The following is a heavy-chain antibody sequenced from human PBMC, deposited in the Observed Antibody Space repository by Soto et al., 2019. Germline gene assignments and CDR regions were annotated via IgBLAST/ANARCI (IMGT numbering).Heavy chain of an antibody. CDR1: DLSFSNAY. J-gene: IGHJ4*02. CDR2: IKSKTDGGTI. CDR3: TTRGALGY. D-gene: IGHD2-15*01. V-gene: IGHV3-15*07. Sequence: EVQLVESGGGLVKPGASLRLSCAASDLSFSNAYIHWVRQAPGKGLEWVGRIKSKTDGGTIDYAAPVKGRFIISRDDSSNTVYLQMNSLKTEDTAVYYCTTRGALGYWGQGTLVTVSS.